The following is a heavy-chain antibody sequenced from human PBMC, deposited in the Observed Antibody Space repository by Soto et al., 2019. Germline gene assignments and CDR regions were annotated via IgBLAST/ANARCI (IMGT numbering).Heavy chain of an antibody. J-gene: IGHJ5*02. D-gene: IGHD3-22*01. CDR3: ARDTYYYDSSGDYNWFDP. Sequence: PSQTLSLTCAISGDSVSSNSAAWNWIRQSPSRGLEWLGRTYYGSKWYNDYAVSVKSRITINPDTSKNQFSLQLNSVTPEDTAVYYCARDTYYYDSSGDYNWFDPWGQGTLVTVSS. V-gene: IGHV6-1*01. CDR1: GDSVSSNSAA. CDR2: TYYGSKWYN.